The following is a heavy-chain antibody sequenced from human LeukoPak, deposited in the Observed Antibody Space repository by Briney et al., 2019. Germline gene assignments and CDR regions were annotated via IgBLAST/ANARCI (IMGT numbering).Heavy chain of an antibody. Sequence: GGSLRLSCAASGFIVTNYAMTWVRQAPGKGLEWVSVIYTGGTTYYADSVKGRFTISRDNSKNTLYLQMNSLRAEDTAVYYCARGSYYYDSSGYGSVNDYWGQGTLVTVSS. CDR2: IYTGGTT. CDR1: GFIVTNYA. D-gene: IGHD3-22*01. CDR3: ARGSYYYDSSGYGSVNDY. V-gene: IGHV3-66*01. J-gene: IGHJ4*02.